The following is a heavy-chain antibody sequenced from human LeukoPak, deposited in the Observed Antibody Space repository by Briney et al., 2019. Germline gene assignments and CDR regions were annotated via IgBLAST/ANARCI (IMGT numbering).Heavy chain of an antibody. CDR2: ISYDGSNK. J-gene: IGHJ6*03. V-gene: IGHV3-30*04. CDR3: AKEGYSRGYYSYYYMDV. D-gene: IGHD6-13*01. CDR1: GFTFSSYA. Sequence: GGSLRLSCAASGFTFSSYAMHWVRQAPGKGLEWVAVISYDGSNKYYADSVKGRFTISRDNSKNTVYVQMNSPRAEDTAVYYCAKEGYSRGYYSYYYMDVWGKGTTVTVSS.